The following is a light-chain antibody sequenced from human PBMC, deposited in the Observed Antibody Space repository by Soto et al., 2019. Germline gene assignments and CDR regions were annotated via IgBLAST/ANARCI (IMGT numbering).Light chain of an antibody. V-gene: IGLV7-46*01. Sequence: QAVVTQEPSLTVSPGGTVTLTCGSSTGAVTSGHYPYWFQQKPGQAPRTLIYDTSNKHSWTPARFSGSLLGGKAALTLSGAQREDEAEYYCLLSYSGAWGVFGGGTKVTVL. CDR3: LLSYSGAWGV. J-gene: IGLJ2*01. CDR2: DTS. CDR1: TGAVTSGHY.